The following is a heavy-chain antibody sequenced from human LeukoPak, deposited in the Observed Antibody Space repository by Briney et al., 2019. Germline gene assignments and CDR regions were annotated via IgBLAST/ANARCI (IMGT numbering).Heavy chain of an antibody. V-gene: IGHV3-23*01. D-gene: IGHD5-12*01. CDR3: AKDSRPVATIVDYFDY. J-gene: IGHJ4*02. Sequence: GGSLRLSCAASGFTFSSYAMNWVRQAPGKGLEWVSAISGSGNRTFYADSVKGRFAISRHNSKSRVYLQMNSLRAGDTAVYYCAKDSRPVATIVDYFDYWGQGTLVTVSS. CDR1: GFTFSSYA. CDR2: ISGSGNRT.